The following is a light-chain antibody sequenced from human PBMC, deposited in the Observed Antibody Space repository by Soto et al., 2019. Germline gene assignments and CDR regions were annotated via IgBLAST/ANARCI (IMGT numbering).Light chain of an antibody. CDR2: DAS. Sequence: EVVLTQSPATLSLSPGERATLSCRASQSVSSYLAWYQQKPGQAPRLLIYDASNRATGIPARFSGSGSGTDFALTISSLETEDFAVYYCQQRRNWPQTFGQGTKVDI. CDR3: QQRRNWPQT. V-gene: IGKV3-11*01. CDR1: QSVSSY. J-gene: IGKJ1*01.